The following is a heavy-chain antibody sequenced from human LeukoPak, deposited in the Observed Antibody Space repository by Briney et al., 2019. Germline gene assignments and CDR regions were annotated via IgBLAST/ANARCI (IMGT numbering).Heavy chain of an antibody. CDR3: ARVGVAAKRSYYFDY. CDR2: INPSGDSV. CDR1: GYTFINYY. D-gene: IGHD2-15*01. J-gene: IGHJ4*02. Sequence: ASVKVSCKASGYTFINYYTHWVRQAPGQGLEWMGRINPSGDSVNYAQKFQDSVTMTRDTSTNTVYLELSSLRSDDTAVYYCARVGVAAKRSYYFDYWGQGTLVTVSS. V-gene: IGHV1-46*01.